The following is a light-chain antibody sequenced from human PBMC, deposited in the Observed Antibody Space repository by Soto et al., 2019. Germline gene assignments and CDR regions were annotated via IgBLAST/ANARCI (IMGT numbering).Light chain of an antibody. J-gene: IGKJ1*01. CDR3: QKYDSFSVT. Sequence: EIQMTQSPSTLSSSLGETVTITCRASQRMSGWLAWHQQKPGKAPKLLIYDVSALKRGVPQRFSGSGSGTEFTLTISSLQPDDFATYYCQKYDSFSVTCGQGTKVDIK. CDR1: QRMSGW. CDR2: DVS. V-gene: IGKV1-5*01.